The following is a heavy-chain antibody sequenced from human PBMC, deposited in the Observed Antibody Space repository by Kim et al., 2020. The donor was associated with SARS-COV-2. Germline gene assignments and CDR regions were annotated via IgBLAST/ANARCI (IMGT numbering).Heavy chain of an antibody. CDR1: GGSFSGYY. CDR3: ARGGMYYDYVWGSYRYTDWFDP. Sequence: SETLSLTCAVYGGSFSGYYWSWIRQPPGKGLEWIGEINHSGSTNYNPSLKSRVTISVDTSKNQFSLKLSSVTAADTAVYYCARGGMYYDYVWGSYRYTDWFDPWGQGTLVTVSS. CDR2: INHSGST. D-gene: IGHD3-16*02. J-gene: IGHJ5*02. V-gene: IGHV4-34*01.